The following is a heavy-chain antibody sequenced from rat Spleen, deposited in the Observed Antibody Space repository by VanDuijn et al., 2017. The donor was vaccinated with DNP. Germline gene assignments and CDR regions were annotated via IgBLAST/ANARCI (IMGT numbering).Heavy chain of an antibody. CDR2: ISYSGRS. CDR3: ARGKIGPHYFDY. D-gene: IGHD1-5*01. Sequence: EVQLQESGPGLVKPSQSLSLTCSVTGYSITGDYWGWIRQFPGNRMEWIGHISYSGRSTYNPSLKSRISITRDTSKNQFFLQLNSVSTEDTATYYCARGKIGPHYFDYWGQGGMVTVSS. CDR1: GYSITGDY. V-gene: IGHV3-1*01. J-gene: IGHJ2*01.